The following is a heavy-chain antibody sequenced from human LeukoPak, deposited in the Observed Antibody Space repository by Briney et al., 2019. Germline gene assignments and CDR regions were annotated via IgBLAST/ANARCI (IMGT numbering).Heavy chain of an antibody. Sequence: PSETLSLTCTVSGGSISSYYWSWIRQPPGKGLEWIGYIYYSGSTNYNPSLKSRVTISVDTSKNQFSLKLSSVTAADTAVYYCARRLMILHDAFDIWGQGTMVTVSS. V-gene: IGHV4-59*01. CDR1: GGSISSYY. CDR2: IYYSGST. D-gene: IGHD3-16*01. J-gene: IGHJ3*02. CDR3: ARRLMILHDAFDI.